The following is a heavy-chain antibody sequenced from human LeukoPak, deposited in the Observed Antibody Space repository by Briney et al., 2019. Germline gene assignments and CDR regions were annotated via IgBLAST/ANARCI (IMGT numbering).Heavy chain of an antibody. CDR3: ARAPRLRYFDWLPPRPYYFDY. J-gene: IGHJ4*02. V-gene: IGHV3-74*03. D-gene: IGHD3-9*01. Sequence: GGSLRLSCTGSEFTLRGYWMHWVRQAPGKGLEWLSHITEEGTSVSYADSVKGRFTISRDNAKNTLYLQMSSLRAEDTAVYYCARAPRLRYFDWLPPRPYYFDYWGQGTLVTVSS. CDR1: EFTLRGYW. CDR2: ITEEGTSV.